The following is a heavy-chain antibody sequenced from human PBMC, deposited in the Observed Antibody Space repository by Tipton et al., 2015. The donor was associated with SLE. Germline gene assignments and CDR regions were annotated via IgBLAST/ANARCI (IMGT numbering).Heavy chain of an antibody. D-gene: IGHD6-19*01. Sequence: SLRLSCAASGFTFSTYATNWVRQAPGKGLEWVSVIYSGGSTYYADSVKGRFTISRDNSKNTLYLQMNSLRAEDTAVYYCARYFPAGLYSSGWSWGQGTLVTVSS. CDR3: ARYFPAGLYSSGWS. CDR2: IYSGGST. CDR1: GFTFSTYA. V-gene: IGHV3-66*01. J-gene: IGHJ5*02.